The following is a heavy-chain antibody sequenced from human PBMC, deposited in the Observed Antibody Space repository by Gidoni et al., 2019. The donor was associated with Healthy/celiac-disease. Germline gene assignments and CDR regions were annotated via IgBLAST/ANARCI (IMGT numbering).Heavy chain of an antibody. CDR1: GYNFTSYD. V-gene: IGHV1-8*01. J-gene: IGHJ5*02. D-gene: IGHD4-17*01. CDR3: ARVEGMTTGTNNWFDP. Sequence: QVQLVQSGAEVKKPGASVKVSCKASGYNFTSYDINWVRQATGKGLEWMGWMNPNSGNTGYAQKFQGRVTMTRNTSISTAYMELSSLRSEETAVYYCARVEGMTTGTNNWFDPWGQGTLVTVSS. CDR2: MNPNSGNT.